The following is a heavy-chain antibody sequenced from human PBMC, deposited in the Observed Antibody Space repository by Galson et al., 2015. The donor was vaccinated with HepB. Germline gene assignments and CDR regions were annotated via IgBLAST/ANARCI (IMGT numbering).Heavy chain of an antibody. J-gene: IGHJ6*03. CDR3: ARGKKYRRRGYYYYYMDV. Sequence: SVKVSCKASGYTFTSYDINWVRQATGQGLEWMGWMNPNSGNTGYAQKFQGRVTMTRNTSISTAYMELSSLRSEDAAVYYCARGKKYRRRGYYYYYMDVWGKATAVTVSS. CDR2: MNPNSGNT. D-gene: IGHD2-2*01. V-gene: IGHV1-8*01. CDR1: GYTFTSYD.